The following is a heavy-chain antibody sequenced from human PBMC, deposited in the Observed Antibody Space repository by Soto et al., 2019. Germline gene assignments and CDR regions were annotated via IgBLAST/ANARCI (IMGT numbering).Heavy chain of an antibody. Sequence: QVQLVQSGAEVKKPGSSVKVSCKASGGTFSSYAISWVRQAPGQGLEWMGGIIPLFGTANYAQKFQGRVTITADESTSTAYMELSSLRSEDTAVYYCAESTSTMVRGVIPHFDYWGQGTLVTVSS. CDR3: AESTSTMVRGVIPHFDY. CDR2: IIPLFGTA. CDR1: GGTFSSYA. D-gene: IGHD3-10*01. V-gene: IGHV1-69*01. J-gene: IGHJ4*02.